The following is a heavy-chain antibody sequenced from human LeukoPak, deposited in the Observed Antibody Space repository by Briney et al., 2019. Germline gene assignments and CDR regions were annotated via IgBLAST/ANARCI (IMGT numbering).Heavy chain of an antibody. CDR1: GGSISSYY. Sequence: PSETLSLTCTVSGGSISSYYWSWIRQPPGKGLEWIGYIYYSGSTNYNPSLKSRVTISVDTSKNQFSLKLRSVTAADTAVYYCARVRDYYDSSGSASSLDYWGQGTLVTVSS. V-gene: IGHV4-59*01. CDR3: ARVRDYYDSSGSASSLDY. J-gene: IGHJ4*02. D-gene: IGHD3-22*01. CDR2: IYYSGST.